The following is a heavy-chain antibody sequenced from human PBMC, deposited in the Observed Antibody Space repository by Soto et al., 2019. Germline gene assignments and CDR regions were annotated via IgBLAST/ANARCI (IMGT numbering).Heavy chain of an antibody. V-gene: IGHV4-31*03. CDR3: ARGGGEDTYFGP. Sequence: QVQLQESGPGLLKPSQTLSLTCTVSRGSINSGGYYWHWIRQHPGKGLEWIGYVFHSGSTYYNPSSRGRVTTSMDTSTNQFSLTLSSVTAADTAIYYCARGGGEDTYFGPWGQGTLVTVSS. D-gene: IGHD3-16*01. CDR2: VFHSGST. CDR1: RGSINSGGYY. J-gene: IGHJ5*02.